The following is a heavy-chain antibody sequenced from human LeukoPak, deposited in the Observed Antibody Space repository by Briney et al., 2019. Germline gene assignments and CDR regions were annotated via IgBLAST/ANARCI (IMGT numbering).Heavy chain of an antibody. CDR2: ISAYNGNT. Sequence: ASVKVSCKASGYTFTSYGISWVRQAPGQGLECMGWISAYNGNTSYAQKLQGRVTMTTDTSTSTAYMELRSLRSDDTAVYYCARDQGVQWELLPQGYYYYMDVWGKGTTVTVSS. CDR3: ARDQGVQWELLPQGYYYYMDV. J-gene: IGHJ6*03. D-gene: IGHD1-26*01. CDR1: GYTFTSYG. V-gene: IGHV1-18*01.